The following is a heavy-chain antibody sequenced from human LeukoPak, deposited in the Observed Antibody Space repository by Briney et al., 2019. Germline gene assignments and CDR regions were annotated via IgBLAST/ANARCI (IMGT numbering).Heavy chain of an antibody. CDR2: INPNSGGT. V-gene: IGHV1-2*02. J-gene: IGHJ6*03. CDR1: GYTFTGYY. D-gene: IGHD3-10*01. CDR3: ARGGVYYGSGAYYMDV. Sequence: GASVKVSCKASGYTFTGYYMHWVRQAPGQGLEWMGWINPNSGGTNYAQKFQGRVTMTRNTSISTAYMELSSLRSEDTAVYYCARGGVYYGSGAYYMDVWGKGTTVTISS.